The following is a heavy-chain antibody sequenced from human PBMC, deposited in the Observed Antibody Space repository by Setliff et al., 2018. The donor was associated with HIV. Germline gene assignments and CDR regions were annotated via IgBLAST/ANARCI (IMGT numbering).Heavy chain of an antibody. V-gene: IGHV4-59*04. J-gene: IGHJ4*02. CDR3: ARGGGYDRSGYYPFDY. Sequence: SETLSLTCTVSGGSISSYYWGWIRQPPGKGLEWIANIYHNGNTHYNPSLKSRVTMSVDTSKNQFSLKLSSVTAADTAVYYCARGGGYDRSGYYPFDYWGQGTPVTVSS. CDR2: IYHNGNT. D-gene: IGHD3-22*01. CDR1: GGSISSYY.